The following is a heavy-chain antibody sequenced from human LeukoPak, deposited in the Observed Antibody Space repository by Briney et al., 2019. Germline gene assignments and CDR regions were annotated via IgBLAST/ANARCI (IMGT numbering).Heavy chain of an antibody. J-gene: IGHJ4*01. CDR3: ASRGYSDDIFDC. D-gene: IGHD5-18*01. CDR2: IIPIFGTA. Sequence: GASVKVSCKASGGTFSSYAISWVRQAPGQGLEWMGRIIPIFGTASYAQKFQGRVTITTDESTSTAYMELSSLRSEDTALYYCASRGYSDDIFDCWGQGTLVTVSS. V-gene: IGHV1-69*05. CDR1: GGTFSSYA.